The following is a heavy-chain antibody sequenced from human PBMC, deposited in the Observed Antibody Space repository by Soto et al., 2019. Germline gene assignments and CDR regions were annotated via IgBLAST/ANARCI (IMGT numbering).Heavy chain of an antibody. Sequence: QVPLVESGGGVVQPGRSLRLSCAASGFTFSSYAMHWVRQAPGKGLEWVAVISYDGSNKYYADSVKGRFTISRDNSKNTLYLQMNSLRAEDTAVYYCARDRSLYYYGSGSYYYYYGMDVWGQGTTVTVSS. CDR1: GFTFSSYA. V-gene: IGHV3-30-3*01. D-gene: IGHD3-10*01. CDR3: ARDRSLYYYGSGSYYYYYGMDV. J-gene: IGHJ6*02. CDR2: ISYDGSNK.